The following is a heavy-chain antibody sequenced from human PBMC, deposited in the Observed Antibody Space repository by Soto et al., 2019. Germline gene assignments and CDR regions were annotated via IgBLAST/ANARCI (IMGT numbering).Heavy chain of an antibody. CDR1: GFTFSTYT. CDR3: AREDGVVGSSSAFDH. J-gene: IGHJ4*02. V-gene: IGHV3-21*01. CDR2: INGRSNYV. Sequence: LRLSCVFSGFTFSTYTMNCVRQAPGKGLEWVSSINGRSNYVYYADSVKGRFTISRDNAKNSLYLQMNRLRAEDTAIYYCAREDGVVGSSSAFDHWGLGTLVTVSS. D-gene: IGHD1-26*01.